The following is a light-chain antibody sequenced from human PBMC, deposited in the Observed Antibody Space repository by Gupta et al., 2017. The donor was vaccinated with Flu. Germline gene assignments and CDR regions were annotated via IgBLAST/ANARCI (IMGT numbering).Light chain of an antibody. Sequence: DIQMTQSPSSLSASVGDRVTITCQASQDISNYLNWYQQKPGKAPKLLIYDASNWETGVPSRFSGSGYGTDFTFTISSRQPEDIATYYCQQDDNLPPITFGQGTRLEIK. J-gene: IGKJ5*01. CDR2: DAS. CDR1: QDISNY. CDR3: QQDDNLPPIT. V-gene: IGKV1-33*01.